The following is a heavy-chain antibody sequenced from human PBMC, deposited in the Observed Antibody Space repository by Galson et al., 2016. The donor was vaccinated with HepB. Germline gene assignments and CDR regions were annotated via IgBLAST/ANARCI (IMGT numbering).Heavy chain of an antibody. Sequence: SLRLSCAASGFNFSSYSFNWVRQAPGKGLEWVSPIHSLSDFTFYADSVKGRFTISRDNAENSLYLHITGLRAEDTALYYCVRDLSTPFHYYYGIDVWGQGTTVTVSS. D-gene: IGHD3-3*02. CDR2: IHSLSDFT. CDR1: GFNFSSYS. J-gene: IGHJ6*02. V-gene: IGHV3-21*01. CDR3: VRDLSTPFHYYYGIDV.